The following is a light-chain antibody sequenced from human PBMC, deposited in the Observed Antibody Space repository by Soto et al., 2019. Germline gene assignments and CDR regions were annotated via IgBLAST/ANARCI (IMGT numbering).Light chain of an antibody. Sequence: QSALTQPASVSGSPGQSITIYCTGTSSDVGRYNYVSWYQHHPGKVPKLIVYQVNYRPSGVSNRFSGSKSGTTASLTISGLQAEDEADYYCTSYTTISTRVFGTGTKLTVL. V-gene: IGLV2-14*01. J-gene: IGLJ1*01. CDR1: SSDVGRYNY. CDR2: QVN. CDR3: TSYTTISTRV.